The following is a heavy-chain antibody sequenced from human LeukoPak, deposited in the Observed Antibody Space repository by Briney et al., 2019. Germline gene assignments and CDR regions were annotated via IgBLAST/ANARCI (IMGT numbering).Heavy chain of an antibody. V-gene: IGHV1-18*01. D-gene: IGHD2-15*01. CDR3: ATRKGGYCSGGSCYYSDY. CDR1: GYTFTSYG. Sequence: ASVKVSCKASGYTFTSYGISWVRQAPGQGLEWMGWISAYNGNTNYAQKLQGRVTMTTDTSTSTAYMELRSLTSDDTAVYYCATRKGGYCSGGSCYYSDYWGQGTLVTVSS. J-gene: IGHJ4*02. CDR2: ISAYNGNT.